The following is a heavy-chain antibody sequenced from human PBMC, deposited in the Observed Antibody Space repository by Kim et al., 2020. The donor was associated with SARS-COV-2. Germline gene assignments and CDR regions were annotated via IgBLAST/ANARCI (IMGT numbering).Heavy chain of an antibody. CDR1: GGTFNSNG. V-gene: IGHV1-69*13. D-gene: IGHD3-22*01. J-gene: IGHJ4*02. CDR2: IIPIFGTT. CDR3: ATRHDSSGF. Sequence: SVKVSCKTSGGTFNSNGISWVRQAPGQGLEWMGAIIPIFGTTNYAQKLEDRVTITADDSTNTAYMELSSLRSEDTAVYYCATRHDSSGFWGQGTLVTVS.